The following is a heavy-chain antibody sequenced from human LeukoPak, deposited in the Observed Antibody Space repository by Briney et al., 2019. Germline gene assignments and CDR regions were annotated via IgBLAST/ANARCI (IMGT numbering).Heavy chain of an antibody. Sequence: PGGSLRLSCAASGFSFRSLDWVRQAPGKGLEWVSSITGSSSYISYADSVKGRFTISGDNAENSLFLQMNSLRPGDTAVYFCARDRLEGGETFDSWGQGTLVTVSS. D-gene: IGHD1-1*01. V-gene: IGHV3-21*01. CDR2: ITGSSSYI. J-gene: IGHJ4*02. CDR3: ARDRLEGGETFDS. CDR1: GFSFRS.